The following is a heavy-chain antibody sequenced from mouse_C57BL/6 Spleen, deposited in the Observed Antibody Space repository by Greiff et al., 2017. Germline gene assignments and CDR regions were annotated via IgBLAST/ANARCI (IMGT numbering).Heavy chain of an antibody. Sequence: VQLQQPGAELVKPGASVKLSCKASGYTFTSYWMHWVKQRPGQGLEWIGMIHPNSGSTNYNEKFKSKATLTVDKSSSTAYMQLSSLTSEDSAVYYCARIYYGNDEGFAYWGQGTLVTVSA. D-gene: IGHD2-2*01. CDR1: GYTFTSYW. V-gene: IGHV1-64*01. CDR3: ARIYYGNDEGFAY. J-gene: IGHJ3*01. CDR2: IHPNSGST.